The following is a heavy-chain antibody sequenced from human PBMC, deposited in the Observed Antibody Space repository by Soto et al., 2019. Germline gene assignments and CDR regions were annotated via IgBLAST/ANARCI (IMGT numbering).Heavy chain of an antibody. D-gene: IGHD1-26*01. CDR1: GFSVINSY. V-gene: IGHV3-53*01. CDR3: AKEGSDGWCHL. J-gene: IGHJ5*02. CDR2: IYTGGST. Sequence: EEQLVESGGGLIQPGGSLRLSCVGSGFSVINSYVSWVRQAPGQGLEWVSIIYTGGSTYYADSVKGRFTMSRDTSKNTVSLQMNSRRDEDTALYYCAKEGSDGWCHLWGQGTPVTVSS.